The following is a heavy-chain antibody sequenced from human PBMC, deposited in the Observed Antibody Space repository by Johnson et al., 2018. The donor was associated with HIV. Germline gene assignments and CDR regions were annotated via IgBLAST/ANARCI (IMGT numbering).Heavy chain of an antibody. D-gene: IGHD6-13*01. CDR2: ISYDGSNK. CDR3: ASRLTGYSRSWHAFDI. V-gene: IGHV3-30*04. Sequence: QVQLVESGGGVVQPGRSLRLSCAASGFTFSSYAMHWVRQAPGKGLEWVAVISYDGSNKYYADSVKGRFTLSRDNSKNTLYLQMNSLRAEDTAVYYCASRLTGYSRSWHAFDIWGQGTMVTVSS. J-gene: IGHJ3*02. CDR1: GFTFSSYA.